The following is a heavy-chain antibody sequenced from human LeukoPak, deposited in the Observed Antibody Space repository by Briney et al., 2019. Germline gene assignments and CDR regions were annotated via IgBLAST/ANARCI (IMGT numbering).Heavy chain of an antibody. Sequence: GGSLRLSCAASGFTFSSYAMSWVRLAPGKGLEWVSVISGSGGSTYCTDSAKGRFTISRDNSENTLYLQMNSLRAEDTAVYYCARGPPIGYDPLDYRGQGTLVTVSS. V-gene: IGHV3-23*01. CDR1: GFTFSSYA. CDR2: ISGSGGST. D-gene: IGHD5-12*01. CDR3: ARGPPIGYDPLDY. J-gene: IGHJ4*02.